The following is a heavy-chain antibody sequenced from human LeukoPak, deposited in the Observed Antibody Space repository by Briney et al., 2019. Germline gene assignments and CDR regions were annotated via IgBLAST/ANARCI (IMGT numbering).Heavy chain of an antibody. CDR3: AGGHPYSSGWWDAFDI. CDR1: GGSISSSDSY. J-gene: IGHJ3*02. V-gene: IGHV3-21*01. CDR2: ISSSSSYI. Sequence: PSETLSLTCTVSGGSISSSDSYWAWVRQPPGKGLEWVSSISSSSSYIYYADSVKGRFTISRDNAKNSLYLQMNSLRAEDTAVYYCAGGHPYSSGWWDAFDIWGQGTMVTVSS. D-gene: IGHD6-19*01.